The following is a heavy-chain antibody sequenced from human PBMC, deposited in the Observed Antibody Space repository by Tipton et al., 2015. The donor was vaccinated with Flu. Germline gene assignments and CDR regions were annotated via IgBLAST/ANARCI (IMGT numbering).Heavy chain of an antibody. Sequence: LRLSCSVSGVSISNYYWSWIRRTPGKRLEWIAYVSYIGGTNYNPSLKSRATISLDMSKNQFSLNMTSVTPADTAVYFCARDRERDKPEWGPGTQVTFSS. V-gene: IGHV4-59*01. J-gene: IGHJ4*02. CDR1: GVSISNYY. CDR2: VSYIGGT. D-gene: IGHD1-1*01. CDR3: ARDRERDKPE.